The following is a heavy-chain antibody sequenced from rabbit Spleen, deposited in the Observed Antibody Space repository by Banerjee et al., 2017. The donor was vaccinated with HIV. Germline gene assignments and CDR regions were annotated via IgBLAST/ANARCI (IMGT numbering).Heavy chain of an antibody. CDR1: GFSFSSSYW. J-gene: IGHJ6*01. V-gene: IGHV1S45*01. CDR3: ARETYNGAGDTDSLDL. Sequence: QEQLEESGGDLVKPGASLTLTCTASGFSFSSSYWICWVRQAPGKGLELIACIRGEGSGSTYYANWAKGRFTISKTSSTVDLKMTSLTAADTATYFCARETYNGAGDTDSLDLWGPGTLVTVS. D-gene: IGHD2-1*01. CDR2: IRGEGSGST.